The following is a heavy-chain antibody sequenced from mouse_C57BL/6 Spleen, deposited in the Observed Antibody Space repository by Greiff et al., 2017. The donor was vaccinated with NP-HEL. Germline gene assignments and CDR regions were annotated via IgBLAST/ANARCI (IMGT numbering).Heavy chain of an antibody. J-gene: IGHJ3*01. CDR3: SERFAY. V-gene: IGHV1-26*01. Sequence: EVQLQQSGPELVKPGASVKISCKASGYTFTDYYMNWVKQSHGKSLEWIGDINPNNGGTSYNQEFKGKATLTVDKSSSTAYMELRSLTSEDSAVYYCSERFAYWGQGTLVTVSA. CDR2: INPNNGGT. CDR1: GYTFTDYY.